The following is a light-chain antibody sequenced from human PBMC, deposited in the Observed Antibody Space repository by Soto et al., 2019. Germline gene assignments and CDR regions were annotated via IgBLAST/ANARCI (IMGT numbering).Light chain of an antibody. CDR2: GSS. CDR1: QSVSNNY. Sequence: EVVLTHSPGTLSLSPGERATLSCRASQSVSNNYFAWYQQKPGQAPRLLIFGSSDRATGIPDRFSGSGSGTDFTLTISRLEPEVFAVYYCQQYGSSPPYTFGQGTKLEIK. CDR3: QQYGSSPPYT. J-gene: IGKJ2*01. V-gene: IGKV3-20*01.